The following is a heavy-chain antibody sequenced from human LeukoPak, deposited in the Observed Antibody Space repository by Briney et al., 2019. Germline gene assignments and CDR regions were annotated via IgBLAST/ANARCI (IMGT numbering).Heavy chain of an antibody. CDR3: ARALGSYYGMDV. CDR1: GGSISSYY. Sequence: SETLSLTCTVSGGSISSYYWGWIRQPPGKGLEWIGYIYYSGSTNYNPSLKSRVTISVDTSKNQFSLKLSSVTAADTAVYYCARALGSYYGMDVWGQGTTVTVSS. CDR2: IYYSGST. D-gene: IGHD1-26*01. V-gene: IGHV4-59*01. J-gene: IGHJ6*02.